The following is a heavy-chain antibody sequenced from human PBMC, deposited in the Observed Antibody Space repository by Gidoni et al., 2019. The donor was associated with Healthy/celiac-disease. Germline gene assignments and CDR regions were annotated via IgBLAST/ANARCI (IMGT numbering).Heavy chain of an antibody. CDR1: GGSISSSNW. Sequence: CAVSGGSISSSNWWSWVRQPPGKGLEWIGEIYHSGSTNYNPSLKSRVTISVDKSKNQFSLKLSSVTAADTAVYYCARGGPARVLRYFDYWGQGTLVTVSS. D-gene: IGHD2-8*01. CDR3: ARGGPARVLRYFDY. V-gene: IGHV4-4*02. CDR2: IYHSGST. J-gene: IGHJ4*02.